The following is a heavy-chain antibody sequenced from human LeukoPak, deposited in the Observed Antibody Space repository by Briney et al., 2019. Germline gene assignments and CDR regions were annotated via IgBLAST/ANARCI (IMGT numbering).Heavy chain of an antibody. D-gene: IGHD3-22*01. CDR1: GGSIFSYY. V-gene: IGHV4-4*08. J-gene: IGHJ2*01. Sequence: SETLSLTCTVSGGSIFSYYFNWIRQPPGKGLGWIGYIYSNGITNYNPSLRSRGTISIATSKNQFSLRLRSVTAADTAIYYCARRAYYDTSGYYPASGYFDLWGRGTLVTVSS. CDR2: IYSNGIT. CDR3: ARRAYYDTSGYYPASGYFDL.